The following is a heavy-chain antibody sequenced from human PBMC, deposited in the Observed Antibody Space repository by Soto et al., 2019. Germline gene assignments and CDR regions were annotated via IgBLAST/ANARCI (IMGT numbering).Heavy chain of an antibody. CDR3: AARFWSGYYYPTYSYGMDV. Sequence: RASVNVSCKASGGSFSSYAISWVRQAPGQGLEWMGGIIPIFGTANYAQKFQGRVTITADESTSTAYMELSSLRSEDTAVYYCAARFWSGYYYPTYSYGMDVWGQGTTVTVSS. D-gene: IGHD3-3*01. V-gene: IGHV1-69*13. CDR1: GGSFSSYA. CDR2: IIPIFGTA. J-gene: IGHJ6*02.